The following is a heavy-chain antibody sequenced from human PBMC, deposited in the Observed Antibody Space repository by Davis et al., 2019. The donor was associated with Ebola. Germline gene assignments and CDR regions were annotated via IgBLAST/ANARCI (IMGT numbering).Heavy chain of an antibody. Sequence: PGGSLRLSCADSAITFSSYAMTWVRQAPGKGLEWVSAFSGSGGTTYYADSVKGRFTISRDNSKNTLYLQMNSLRAEDTAVYYCAAGATHDAFDIWGQGTMVTVSS. CDR3: AAGATHDAFDI. CDR2: FSGSGGTT. D-gene: IGHD1-26*01. V-gene: IGHV3-23*01. CDR1: AITFSSYA. J-gene: IGHJ3*02.